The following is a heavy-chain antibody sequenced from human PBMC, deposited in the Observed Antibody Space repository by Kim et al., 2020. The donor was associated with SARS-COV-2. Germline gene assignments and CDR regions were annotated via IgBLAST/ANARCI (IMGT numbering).Heavy chain of an antibody. CDR3: ARDRGSSSSLDY. CDR1: GFTFSSYG. J-gene: IGHJ4*02. Sequence: GGSLRLSCAASGFTFSSYGMHWVRQAPGKGLEWVAVIWYDGSNKYYADSVKGRFTISRDNSKNTLYLQMNSLRAEDTAVYYGARDRGSSSSLDYWGQGTLVTVSS. D-gene: IGHD6-6*01. V-gene: IGHV3-33*01. CDR2: IWYDGSNK.